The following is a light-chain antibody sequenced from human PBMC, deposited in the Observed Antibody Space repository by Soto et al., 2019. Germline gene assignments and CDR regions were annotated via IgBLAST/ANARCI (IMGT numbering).Light chain of an antibody. Sequence: QSALTQPASVSGSPRQSITISCTGTSSDVGGYNYVSWYQQHPGKAPQLMIYDVSNRPSGVSNRFSGSKSGNTASLTISGLQAEDEADYYCSSYTRSSTLEVFGTGTKVTVL. CDR1: SSDVGGYNY. V-gene: IGLV2-14*01. J-gene: IGLJ1*01. CDR3: SSYTRSSTLEV. CDR2: DVS.